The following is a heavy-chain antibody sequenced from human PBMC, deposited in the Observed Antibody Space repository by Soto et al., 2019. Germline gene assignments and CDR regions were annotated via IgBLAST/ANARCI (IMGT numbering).Heavy chain of an antibody. V-gene: IGHV4-34*01. CDR3: AVFGSSTSPPRGCLRSSGYFDY. D-gene: IGHD2-2*01. CDR1: GGSFSGYY. CDR2: INHSGST. Sequence: SETLSLTCAVYGGSFSGYYWSWIRQPPGKGLEWIGEINHSGSTNYNPSLKSRVTISVDTSKNQFSLKLSSVTAADTAVYYCAVFGSSTSPPRGCLRSSGYFDYWGQGTLVTVSS. J-gene: IGHJ4*02.